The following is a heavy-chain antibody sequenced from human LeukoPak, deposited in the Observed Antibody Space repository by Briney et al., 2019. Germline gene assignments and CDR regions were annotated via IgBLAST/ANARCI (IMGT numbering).Heavy chain of an antibody. Sequence: GGSLRLSCAASGFTFSTFAMTWVRQAPGKGLEWVSTITRSGSTYYADSAKGRFTISRDNFKNTLYLQMNSLRADDTAVYSCAKDAVAPGSGGDFFDYWGQGTLVTVSS. CDR1: GFTFSTFA. D-gene: IGHD3-10*01. J-gene: IGHJ4*02. V-gene: IGHV3-23*01. CDR2: ITRSGST. CDR3: AKDAVAPGSGGDFFDY.